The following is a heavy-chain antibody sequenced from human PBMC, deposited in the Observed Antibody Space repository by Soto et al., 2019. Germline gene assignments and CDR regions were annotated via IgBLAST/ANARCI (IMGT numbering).Heavy chain of an antibody. J-gene: IGHJ6*02. CDR1: GFTFSRYA. CDR2: ISYDGSNK. CDR3: AKDRDSNFDSYYYYGMDV. V-gene: IGHV3-30*18. Sequence: AGGSLRLSCAASGFTFSRYAMHWVRQAPGKGLEWVAVISYDGSNKYYADSVKGRFTISRDNSKNTLYLQMNSLRAEDTAVYYCAKDRDSNFDSYYYYGMDVWGQGTTVTVSS. D-gene: IGHD4-4*01.